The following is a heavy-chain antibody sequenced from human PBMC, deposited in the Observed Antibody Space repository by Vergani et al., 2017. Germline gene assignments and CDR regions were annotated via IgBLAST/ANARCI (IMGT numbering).Heavy chain of an antibody. CDR2: MNPNSGNT. Sequence: QVQLVQSGAEVKKPGASVKVSCKASGYTFTSYDINWVRQATGQGLEWMGWMNPNSGNTGYAQKFQGRVTMPRNTSISTAYMELSSLRSEDTAVYYCARVLSRWAIFGVVPRSGGYYMDVWGKGTTVTVSS. D-gene: IGHD3-3*01. CDR1: GYTFTSYD. V-gene: IGHV1-8*01. CDR3: ARVLSRWAIFGVVPRSGGYYMDV. J-gene: IGHJ6*03.